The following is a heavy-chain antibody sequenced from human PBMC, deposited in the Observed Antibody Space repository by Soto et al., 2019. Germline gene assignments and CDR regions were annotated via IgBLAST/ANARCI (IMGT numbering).Heavy chain of an antibody. V-gene: IGHV1-3*01. CDR2: INAGNGNT. J-gene: IGHJ6*02. CDR3: ARGEYSSSLGWYYYYGMDV. CDR1: GYTFTSYA. Sequence: ASVKVSCKASGYTFTSYAMHWVRQAPGQRLEWMGWINAGNGNTKYSQKFQGRVTITRDTSASTAYMELSSLRSEDTAVDYCARGEYSSSLGWYYYYGMDVWGQGTTVTVS. D-gene: IGHD6-6*01.